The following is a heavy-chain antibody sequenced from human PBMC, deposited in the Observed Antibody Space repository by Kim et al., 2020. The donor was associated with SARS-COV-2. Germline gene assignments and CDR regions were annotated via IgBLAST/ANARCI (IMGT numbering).Heavy chain of an antibody. Sequence: ADSGKGQFHISRDNSKNTLYLQRNSLRAEDTAVYYCAKDLAAAVPYYFDYWGQGTLVTVSS. J-gene: IGHJ4*02. D-gene: IGHD6-13*01. CDR3: AKDLAAAVPYYFDY. V-gene: IGHV3-23*01.